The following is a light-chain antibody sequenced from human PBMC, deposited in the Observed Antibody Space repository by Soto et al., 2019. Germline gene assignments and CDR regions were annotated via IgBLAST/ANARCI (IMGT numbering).Light chain of an antibody. J-gene: IGLJ1*01. CDR1: SSDVGAYNY. V-gene: IGLV2-8*01. CDR3: CSYTTSSTYV. CDR2: DVI. Sequence: QSALTQPPSASGSPGQTVAISCTGTSSDVGAYNYVSWYQQHPDKAPKLMIYDVIQRPSGVPARFSGSKSGNTASLTVSGLQPEDEAAYYCCSYTTSSTYVFGTGTKLTVL.